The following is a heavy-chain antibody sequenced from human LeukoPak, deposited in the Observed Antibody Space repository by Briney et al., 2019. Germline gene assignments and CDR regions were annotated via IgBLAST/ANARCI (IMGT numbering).Heavy chain of an antibody. J-gene: IGHJ4*02. CDR2: ILTIRSYI. Sequence: CLRLSWAPAGFTFSSYSISCVSQAPRKLLEWVASILTIRSYIYYADSVKRLFTIARDNAKTSLYLQMNSLRAEETAVYYCARIYDYVWGSYRPYYFDYWGQGTLDTVSS. V-gene: IGHV3-21*01. CDR1: GFTFSSYS. D-gene: IGHD3-16*02. CDR3: ARIYDYVWGSYRPYYFDY.